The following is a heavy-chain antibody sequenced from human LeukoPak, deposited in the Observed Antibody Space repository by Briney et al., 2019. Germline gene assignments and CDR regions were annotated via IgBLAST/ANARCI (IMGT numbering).Heavy chain of an antibody. CDR2: ISGSGGST. CDR1: GFTLSSYA. D-gene: IGHD6-6*01. J-gene: IGHJ4*02. V-gene: IGHV3-23*01. Sequence: GGSLRLSCVASGFTLSSYAVSWVRQAPGKGLEWVSAISGSGGSTYYADSVKGRFTISRDNAKNSLYLQMNSLRAEDTAVYYCARAGGWGYSSSTGYYFDYWGQGTLVTASS. CDR3: ARAGGWGYSSSTGYYFDY.